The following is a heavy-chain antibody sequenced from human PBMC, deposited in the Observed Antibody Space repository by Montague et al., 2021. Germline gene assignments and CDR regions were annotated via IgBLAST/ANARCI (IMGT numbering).Heavy chain of an antibody. CDR2: MRSSGSP. J-gene: IGHJ4*01. Sequence: SETLSLTCSVSGGSVNGYDWSWIRQPPGKGLEWIGYMRSSGSPNYNPSFKSRLAISIDRSRNQFSLELSFVTAADTAIYFCGRDYCGYIDYWGHGILVTVSS. CDR1: GGSVNGYD. V-gene: IGHV4-59*02. CDR3: GRDYCGYIDY. D-gene: IGHD5-18*01.